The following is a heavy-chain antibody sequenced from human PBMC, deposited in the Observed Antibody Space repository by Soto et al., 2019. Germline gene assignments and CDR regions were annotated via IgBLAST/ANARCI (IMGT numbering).Heavy chain of an antibody. CDR3: ARDHPHSYGVYYFDY. V-gene: IGHV4-59*01. D-gene: IGHD5-18*01. J-gene: IGHJ4*02. CDR2: IYSSGST. Sequence: SETLSLTCTVSGGSISNYYWNWIRQSPGKGLEWTGYIYSSGSTHYNPSLQNRVTISIDTSKNQVSLKVNSVTAADTAVYYCARDHPHSYGVYYFDYWGQGTPVTVS. CDR1: GGSISNYY.